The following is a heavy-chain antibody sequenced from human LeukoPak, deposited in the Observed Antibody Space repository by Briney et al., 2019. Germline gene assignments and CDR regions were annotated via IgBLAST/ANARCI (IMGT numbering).Heavy chain of an antibody. V-gene: IGHV3-33*06. CDR2: IWYDGSNK. CDR1: GFTFSSYG. Sequence: GGSLRLSCAASGFTFSSYGMHWVRQAPGKGLEWVAVIWYDGSNKYYADSVKGRFTISRDNSKNTLYLQMNSLSAEDTAVYYCAKATDFYGSGIGYMDVWGKGTTVTVSS. J-gene: IGHJ6*03. CDR3: AKATDFYGSGIGYMDV. D-gene: IGHD3-10*01.